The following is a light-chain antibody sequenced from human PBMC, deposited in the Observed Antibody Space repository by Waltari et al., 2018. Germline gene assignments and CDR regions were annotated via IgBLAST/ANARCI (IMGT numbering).Light chain of an antibody. CDR1: HDINNY. J-gene: IGKJ4*01. V-gene: IGKV1-27*01. CDR3: QKFDRSPLT. CDR2: AAS. Sequence: DIQMTQSPSSLSASVGDRVTITCRASHDINNYLAWYQQKPGKVPVLVIYAASTPSSGVPSRFSGRGFGRDFTLTISSLQPEDVATYYCQKFDRSPLTFGGGTKVEI.